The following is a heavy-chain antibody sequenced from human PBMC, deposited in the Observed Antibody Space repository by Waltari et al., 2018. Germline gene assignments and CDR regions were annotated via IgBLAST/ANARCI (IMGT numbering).Heavy chain of an antibody. V-gene: IGHV3-30*10. CDR3: VRGGRLATAAPDY. D-gene: IGHD6-13*01. J-gene: IGHJ4*02. CDR1: GFTFPYYS. CDR2: ISYDGNNK. Sequence: QVQLVESGGGVVQPGRSLRLSCAASGFTFPYYSMNWVRQAPGKGLEWVALISYDGNNKYYTDSMTGRFTISRDNSKNTLCLQMDNLTPEDTGVYFCVRGGRLATAAPDYWGQGTLVTVSS.